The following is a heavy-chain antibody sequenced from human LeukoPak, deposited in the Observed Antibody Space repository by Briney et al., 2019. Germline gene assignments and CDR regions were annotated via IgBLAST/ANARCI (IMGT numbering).Heavy chain of an antibody. CDR1: GGSISSYY. J-gene: IGHJ4*02. CDR2: IYYSGST. CDR3: ARGRDYYLRASHFDY. Sequence: SETLSLTCTVSGGSISSYYWSWIRQPPGKGLEWIGYIYYSGSTNYNPSLKSRVTISVDTSKNQFSLKLSSVTAADTAVYYCARGRDYYLRASHFDYWGQGTLVTVSS. D-gene: IGHD3-10*02. V-gene: IGHV4-59*01.